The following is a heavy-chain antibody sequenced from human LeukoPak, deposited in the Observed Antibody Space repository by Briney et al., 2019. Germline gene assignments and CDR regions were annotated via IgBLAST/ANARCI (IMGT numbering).Heavy chain of an antibody. J-gene: IGHJ4*02. Sequence: EASVKVSCKASGYTFTGYYIHWVRQAPGRGLEWMGWINPNSGGTNDAQKFQGRVTMTTDTSISTAYMELNRLRSDDTVVYYCARGGWSGYSYGSEPEKYFDYWGQGTLVTVSS. CDR3: ARGGWSGYSYGSEPEKYFDY. V-gene: IGHV1-2*02. CDR2: INPNSGGT. CDR1: GYTFTGYY. D-gene: IGHD5-18*01.